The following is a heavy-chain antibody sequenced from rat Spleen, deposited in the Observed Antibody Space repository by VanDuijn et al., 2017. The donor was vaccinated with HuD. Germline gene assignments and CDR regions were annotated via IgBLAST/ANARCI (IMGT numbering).Heavy chain of an antibody. D-gene: IGHD1-11*01. V-gene: IGHV5S23*01. Sequence: EVQLVESGGGLVQPGRSLKLSCAASGFTFSNYDMAWVRQAPTKGLEWVASISTGGGNTYYRDSVKGRFPISRDNAKSTLYRQMDSLGSEDTATYYCARHYGGYSEYVMDAWGQGASVTVSS. CDR1: GFTFSNYD. CDR2: ISTGGGNT. CDR3: ARHYGGYSEYVMDA. J-gene: IGHJ4*01.